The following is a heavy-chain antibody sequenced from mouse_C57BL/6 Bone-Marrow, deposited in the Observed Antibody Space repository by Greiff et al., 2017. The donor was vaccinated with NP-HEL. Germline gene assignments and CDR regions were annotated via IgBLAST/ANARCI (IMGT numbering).Heavy chain of an antibody. D-gene: IGHD1-1*01. Sequence: VQLVESGTVLARPGASVKMSCKTSGYTFTSYWMHWVKQRPGQGLEWIGAIYPGNSDTSYNQKFKGKAKLTAVTSASTAYMELSSLTNEDSAVYYCTLITTVVAPYAMDYWGQGTSVTVSS. J-gene: IGHJ4*01. CDR2: IYPGNSDT. CDR3: TLITTVVAPYAMDY. CDR1: GYTFTSYW. V-gene: IGHV1-5*01.